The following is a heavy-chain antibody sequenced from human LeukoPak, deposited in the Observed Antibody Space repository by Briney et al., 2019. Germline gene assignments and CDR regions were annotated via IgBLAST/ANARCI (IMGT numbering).Heavy chain of an antibody. Sequence: AGGSLRLSCAASGFTFSDQSMNWVRQAPGKGLEWVSFISSNSLHIFYADSVKGRFTISRDNAKNSLYLQMNNLRAEDTAVYYCVGPDSQFDCWGQGTLVTVSS. CDR1: GFTFSDQS. D-gene: IGHD3-10*01. V-gene: IGHV3-21*01. J-gene: IGHJ4*02. CDR3: VGPDSQFDC. CDR2: ISSNSLHI.